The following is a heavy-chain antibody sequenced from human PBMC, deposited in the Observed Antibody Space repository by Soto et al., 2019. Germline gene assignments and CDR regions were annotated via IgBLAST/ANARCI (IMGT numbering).Heavy chain of an antibody. D-gene: IGHD4-17*01. CDR1: GFTVSSNY. J-gene: IGHJ4*02. CDR2: IYSGGST. Sequence: EVQLVESGGGLVQPGGSLRLSCAASGFTVSSNYMSWVRQAPGKGLEWVSVIYSGGSTYYADSVKGRFTISRDNSKNTLYLQMNSLRAEDTAVYYCARVGSLTTVPPVVFDYWGQGTLVTVSS. CDR3: ARVGSLTTVPPVVFDY. V-gene: IGHV3-66*01.